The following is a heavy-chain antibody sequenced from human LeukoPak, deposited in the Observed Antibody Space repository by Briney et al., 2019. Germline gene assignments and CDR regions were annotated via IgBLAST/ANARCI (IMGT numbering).Heavy chain of an antibody. J-gene: IGHJ4*02. D-gene: IGHD5-18*01. CDR2: VYYSGSA. Sequence: SETLSLTCTVSGGSISSSNYYWGWIRQPPGMTLEWIGSVYYSGSAFYNPSLKSRVAISVDTSKNQFFLRLTSVTAADTAVYYCARTRGYSYYFDYWGQGALITVSS. V-gene: IGHV4-39*07. CDR3: ARTRGYSYYFDY. CDR1: GGSISSSNYY.